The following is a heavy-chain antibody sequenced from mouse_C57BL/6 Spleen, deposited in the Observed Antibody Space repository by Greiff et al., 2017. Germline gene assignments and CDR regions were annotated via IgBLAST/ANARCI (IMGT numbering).Heavy chain of an antibody. Sequence: VQLQQPGAELVKPGASVKLSCKASGYTFTSYWMQWVKQRPGQGLEWIGEIDPSDSSTNYNQKFKGKSTLTVDTSSSTAYMQLSSLTSEDSAVYYGARGDYWGQGTTLTVSS. J-gene: IGHJ2*01. CDR2: IDPSDSST. CDR1: GYTFTSYW. V-gene: IGHV1-50*01. CDR3: ARGDY.